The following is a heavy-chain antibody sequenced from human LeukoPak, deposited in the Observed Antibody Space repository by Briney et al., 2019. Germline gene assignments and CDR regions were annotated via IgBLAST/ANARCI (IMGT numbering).Heavy chain of an antibody. CDR1: GYTFTDYY. J-gene: IGHJ5*02. Sequence: ASVKVSCKASGYTFTDYYIHWVRQAPGQGLEWMGWISAYNGNTNYAQKLQGRVTMTTDTSTSTAYMELRSLRSDDTAVYYCARDRGGSSSWYEKNWFDPWGQGTLVTVSS. D-gene: IGHD6-13*01. CDR3: ARDRGGSSSWYEKNWFDP. CDR2: ISAYNGNT. V-gene: IGHV1-18*04.